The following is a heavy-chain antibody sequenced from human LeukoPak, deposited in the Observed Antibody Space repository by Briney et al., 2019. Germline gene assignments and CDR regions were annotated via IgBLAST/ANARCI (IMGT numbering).Heavy chain of an antibody. V-gene: IGHV1-2*02. CDR3: ARDSRYYYDSRGGGDEAFDI. D-gene: IGHD3-22*01. CDR1: GYTFTGYY. J-gene: IGHJ3*02. Sequence: GASVTVSCKPSGYTFTGYYIQWVRQAPGQGLEWMGWINPNRGGASYVQKFQGRVTMISDTASSTAYMDLSSLRSDDTTVYYCARDSRYYYDSRGGGDEAFDIWGQGTMVTVSS. CDR2: INPNRGGA.